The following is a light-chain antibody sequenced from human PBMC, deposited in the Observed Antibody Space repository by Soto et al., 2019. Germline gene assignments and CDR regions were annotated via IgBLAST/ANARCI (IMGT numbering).Light chain of an antibody. CDR1: QGISYS. Sequence: DIQMTQSPSSLSASVGDRVTITCRASQGISYSLAWYQQKPGKVPKLLIYAASTLQSGVPSRFSGSRSGTACTLTTSSLQPADVAAYYCQKYDRAPWTFGRGTKLEIK. J-gene: IGKJ1*01. V-gene: IGKV1-27*01. CDR2: AAS. CDR3: QKYDRAPWT.